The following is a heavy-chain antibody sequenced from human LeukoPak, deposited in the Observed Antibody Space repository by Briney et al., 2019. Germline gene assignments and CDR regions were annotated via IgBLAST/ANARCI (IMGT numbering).Heavy chain of an antibody. CDR2: IIPIFGTA. CDR1: GGTFSSYA. D-gene: IGHD2-8*01. V-gene: IGHV1-69*05. Sequence: ASVKVSCKASGGTFSSYAISWVRQAPGQGLEWMGGIIPIFGTANYAQKFQGRVTMTRHTSINTAYMELSSLRSDDTAVYYCARGPNVYPKGWFDPWGQGTLVTVSA. J-gene: IGHJ5*02. CDR3: ARGPNVYPKGWFDP.